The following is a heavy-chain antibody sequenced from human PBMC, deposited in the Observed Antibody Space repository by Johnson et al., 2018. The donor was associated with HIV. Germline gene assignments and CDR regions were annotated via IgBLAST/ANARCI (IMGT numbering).Heavy chain of an antibody. CDR1: GFTFSDYY. CDR3: ARGEGNYILTRGDAFDI. Sequence: QVQLVESGGGVVQPGRSLRLSCAASGFTFSDYYMTWIRQAPGKGLECVSYISSSGRTIYYADSVKGRFTISRDNAKNSLYLQMNSLSAEDTAVYYCARGEGNYILTRGDAFDIWGQGTMVTVSS. D-gene: IGHD3-9*01. J-gene: IGHJ3*02. V-gene: IGHV3-11*04. CDR2: ISSSGRTI.